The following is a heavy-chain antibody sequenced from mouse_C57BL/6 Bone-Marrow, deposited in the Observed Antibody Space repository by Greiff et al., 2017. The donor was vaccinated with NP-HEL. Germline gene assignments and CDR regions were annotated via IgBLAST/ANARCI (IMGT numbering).Heavy chain of an antibody. Sequence: VQLQQSGAELVRPGASVKLSCTASGFNIKDDYMHWVKQRPEQGLEWIGWIDPENGDTEYASKFQGKATITADTSSNTAYLQLSSLPSEDTAVYYCTTRVTTVVAKVGYWGQGTTLTVSS. V-gene: IGHV14-4*01. J-gene: IGHJ2*01. CDR2: IDPENGDT. D-gene: IGHD1-1*01. CDR1: GFNIKDDY. CDR3: TTRVTTVVAKVGY.